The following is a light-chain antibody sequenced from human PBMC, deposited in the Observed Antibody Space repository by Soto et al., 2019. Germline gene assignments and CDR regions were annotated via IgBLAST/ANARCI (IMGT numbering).Light chain of an antibody. V-gene: IGKV3-11*01. CDR2: DAS. Sequence: EIVLTQSPGTLSLSPGETATLSCRASQSVNNQLAWYQQKPGQAPRLLIYDASTRATGIPTRISGSGSGADFTLTISSPEAEDFAVYYCQHRRNWPLTFGGGTKVEIK. CDR3: QHRRNWPLT. CDR1: QSVNNQ. J-gene: IGKJ4*01.